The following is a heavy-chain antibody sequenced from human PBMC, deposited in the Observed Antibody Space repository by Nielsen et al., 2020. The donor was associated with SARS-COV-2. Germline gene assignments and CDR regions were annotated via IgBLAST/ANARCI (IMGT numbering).Heavy chain of an antibody. V-gene: IGHV4-34*01. CDR2: INHSGST. CDR1: GGSFSGYY. Sequence: SETLSLTCAVYGGSFSGYYWSWIRQPPGKGLEWIGEINHSGSTNYNPSLKSRVTISVDTSKNQFSLKLSSVTAADTAVYYCARVVWDWFDPWGQGTLVTVSS. J-gene: IGHJ5*02. D-gene: IGHD1-26*01. CDR3: ARVVWDWFDP.